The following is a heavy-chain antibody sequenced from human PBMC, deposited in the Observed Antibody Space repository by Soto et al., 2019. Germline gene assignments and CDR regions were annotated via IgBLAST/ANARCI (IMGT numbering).Heavy chain of an antibody. D-gene: IGHD3-10*01. Sequence: GGSLRLSCAASGFTFSDYYLSWIRQAPGKGLEWVSYISSSGSYTNYADSVKGRFTISRDNAENSLFLQMNSLRAEDTGVYYCGREHFRSGINLWGQGTQVTFSS. J-gene: IGHJ5*02. CDR1: GFTFSDYY. CDR2: ISSSGSYT. V-gene: IGHV3-11*06. CDR3: GREHFRSGINL.